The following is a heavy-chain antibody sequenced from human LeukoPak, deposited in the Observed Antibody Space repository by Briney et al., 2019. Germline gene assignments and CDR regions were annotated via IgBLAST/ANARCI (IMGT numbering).Heavy chain of an antibody. CDR3: ARESGLDYDSSGYYYHPGAFDI. Sequence: SQTLSFTCTVSGGSISSGSYYRSWIRQPAGKGLEWIGRIYTSGSTNYNPSLKSRVTISVDTSKNQFSLKLSSVTAADTAVYYCARESGLDYDSSGYYYHPGAFDIWGQGTMVTVSS. J-gene: IGHJ3*02. CDR2: IYTSGST. V-gene: IGHV4-61*02. D-gene: IGHD3-22*01. CDR1: GGSISSGSYY.